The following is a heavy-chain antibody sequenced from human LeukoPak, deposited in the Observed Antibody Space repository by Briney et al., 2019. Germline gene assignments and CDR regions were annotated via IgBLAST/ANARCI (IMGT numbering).Heavy chain of an antibody. CDR3: GSISGASFGDF. J-gene: IGHJ4*02. V-gene: IGHV3-30-3*01. Sequence: GGSLRLSCAASGFTFSSYALHWVRQAPGKGLEWVAVIPDNGSNKYYADSVKGRFTISRDNSETTLYLQMNSLRVEDTAVYYCGSISGASFGDFWGQGTLVTVSS. CDR2: IPDNGSNK. CDR1: GFTFSSYA. D-gene: IGHD2-8*02.